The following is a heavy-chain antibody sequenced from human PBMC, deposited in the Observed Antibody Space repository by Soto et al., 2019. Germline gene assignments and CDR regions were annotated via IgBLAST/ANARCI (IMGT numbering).Heavy chain of an antibody. CDR1: GYTFTSYY. D-gene: IGHD5-12*01. CDR2: INPSGGST. J-gene: IGHJ4*02. V-gene: IGHV1-46*01. CDR3: ATLDGYNLWTQGVVDY. Sequence: ASVKVSCKASGYTFTSYYMHWVRQAPGQGLEWMGIINPSGGSTSYAQKFQGRVTMTRDTSTSTVYMELSSLGSEDTAVYYCATLDGYNLWTQGVVDYWGQGTLVTVSS.